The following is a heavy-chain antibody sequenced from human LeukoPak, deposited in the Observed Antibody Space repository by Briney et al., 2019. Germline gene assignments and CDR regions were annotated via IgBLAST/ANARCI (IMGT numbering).Heavy chain of an antibody. Sequence: LRLSCAASGFTFSSFAMSWIRQHPGKGLEWIGYIYYSGSTYYNPSLKSRVTISVDTSKNQFSLKLSSVTAADTAVYYCARVAGSSSSLLDYWGQGTLVTVSS. V-gene: IGHV4-31*02. CDR2: IYYSGST. D-gene: IGHD6-6*01. J-gene: IGHJ4*02. CDR3: ARVAGSSSSLLDY. CDR1: GFTFSSFA.